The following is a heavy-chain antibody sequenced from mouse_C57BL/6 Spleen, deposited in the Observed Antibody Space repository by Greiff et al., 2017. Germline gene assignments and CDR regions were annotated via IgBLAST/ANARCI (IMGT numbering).Heavy chain of an antibody. D-gene: IGHD1-1*01. CDR1: GFTFSSYA. Sequence: EVQVVESGGGLVKPGGSLKLSCAASGFTFSSYAMSWVRQTPEKRLEWVANISDGGSYTYYPDNVKGRFTISRDNAKNNLYLQMNHLKSEDTALYYCARAGLIRYGSSYHWDYGVWGTGATVTVSS. V-gene: IGHV5-4*01. CDR3: ARAGLIRYGSSYHWDYGV. CDR2: ISDGGSYT. J-gene: IGHJ1*03.